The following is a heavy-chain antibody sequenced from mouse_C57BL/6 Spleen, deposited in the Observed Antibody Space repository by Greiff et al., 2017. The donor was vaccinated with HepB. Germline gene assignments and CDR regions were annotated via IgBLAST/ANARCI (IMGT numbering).Heavy chain of an antibody. CDR1: GFTFNTYA. V-gene: IGHV10-3*01. D-gene: IGHD1-1*01. CDR3: VSSYYGSSNWYFDV. CDR2: IRSKSSNYAT. Sequence: DVQLQESGGGLVQPKGSLKLSCAASGFTFNTYAMHWVRQAPGKGLEWVARIRSKSSNYATYYADSVKDRFTISRDDSQSMLYLQMNNLKTEDTAMYYCVSSYYGSSNWYFDVWGTGTTVTVSS. J-gene: IGHJ1*03.